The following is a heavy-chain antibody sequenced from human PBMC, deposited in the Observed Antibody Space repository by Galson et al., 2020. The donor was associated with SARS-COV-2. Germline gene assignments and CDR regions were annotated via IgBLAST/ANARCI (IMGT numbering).Heavy chain of an antibody. D-gene: IGHD6-19*01. CDR2: INHSGST. J-gene: IGHJ6*02. CDR1: GGSFRGYY. V-gene: IGHV4-34*01. Sequence: SQASETLSLTCAVYGGSFRGYYWSWIRQPPGKGLEWIGEINHSGSTNYNPSLKSRVTISVDTSKNQFSLKLSSVTAADTAVYYCARGVKQWLVNYYYYGMDVWGQGTTVTVSS. CDR3: ARGVKQWLVNYYYYGMDV.